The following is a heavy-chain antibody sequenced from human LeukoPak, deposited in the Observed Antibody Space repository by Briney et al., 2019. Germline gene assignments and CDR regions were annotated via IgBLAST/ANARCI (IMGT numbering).Heavy chain of an antibody. CDR1: GFTFSSYG. CDR3: ARALWPYYFDY. CDR2: IWYDGSNE. D-gene: IGHD2-21*01. V-gene: IGHV3-33*01. J-gene: IGHJ4*02. Sequence: GGSLRLSCAASGFTFSSYGMHWVRQAPGKGLEWVAIIWYDGSNEYYADSVKGGFTISRDNSENTLYLQMNSLRAEDTAVYYCARALWPYYFDYWGQGTLVTVSS.